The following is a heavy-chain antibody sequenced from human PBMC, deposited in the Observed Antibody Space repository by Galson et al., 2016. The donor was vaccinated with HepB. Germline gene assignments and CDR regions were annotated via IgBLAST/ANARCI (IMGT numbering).Heavy chain of an antibody. D-gene: IGHD1-26*01. J-gene: IGHJ4*02. CDR1: GFTFQDYV. Sequence: SLRLSCAASGFTFQDYVIHWVRQRPGKGLEWVSLINWDGSATFYTESVKGRFTISRDNSKNSLYLRMNSLTTEDTAFYFCAKASGSDYFFEHWGQGSLVTVSS. CDR2: INWDGSAT. CDR3: AKASGSDYFFEH. V-gene: IGHV3-43D*03.